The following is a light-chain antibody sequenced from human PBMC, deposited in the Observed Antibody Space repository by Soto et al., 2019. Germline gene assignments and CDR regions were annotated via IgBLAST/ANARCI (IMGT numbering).Light chain of an antibody. CDR1: SSDVGGFNY. J-gene: IGLJ1*01. Sequence: QSALSQPASVSGSPGQSITIFCTGSSSDVGGFNYVSWHQQHPGKAPKVMIYDVSDRPSGVSSRFSGSKSGNTASLTIAGLQAEDEADYYFSSYTRSATYVFGTGTKLTVL. CDR3: SSYTRSATYV. CDR2: DVS. V-gene: IGLV2-14*03.